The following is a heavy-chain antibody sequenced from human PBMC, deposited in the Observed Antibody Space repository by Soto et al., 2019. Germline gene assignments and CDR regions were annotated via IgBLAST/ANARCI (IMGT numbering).Heavy chain of an antibody. D-gene: IGHD3-22*01. Sequence: QITLKESGPTLVKPTQTLTLTCTFSGFSLSTSGVGVGWIRQPPGKALEWLALIYCDVDKRYSPPLKSRLTITKDTYKNRVVLKMTNMDPVDTATYYCAHASNYYDSSGPMDWGQGTLVTVSS. J-gene: IGHJ4*02. CDR2: IYCDVDK. CDR1: GFSLSTSGVG. CDR3: AHASNYYDSSGPMD. V-gene: IGHV2-5*02.